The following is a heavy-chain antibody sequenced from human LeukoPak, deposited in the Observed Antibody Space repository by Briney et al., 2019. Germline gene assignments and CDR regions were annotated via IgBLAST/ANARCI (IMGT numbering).Heavy chain of an antibody. CDR3: ARDYGGNRDYYYYGMDV. J-gene: IGHJ6*02. CDR2: IYTSGST. CDR1: GGSISSYY. Sequence: SSETLSLTCTVSGGSISSYYWSWIRQPAGKGLEWIGRIYTSGSTNYNPSLKSRVTMSVDTSKNQFSLKLSSVTAADTAVYYCARDYGGNRDYYYYGMDVWGQGTTVTVS. V-gene: IGHV4-4*07. D-gene: IGHD4-23*01.